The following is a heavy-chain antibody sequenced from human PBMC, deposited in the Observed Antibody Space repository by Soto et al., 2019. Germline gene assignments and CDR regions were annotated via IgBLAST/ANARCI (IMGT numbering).Heavy chain of an antibody. V-gene: IGHV3-30-3*01. D-gene: IGHD4-17*01. CDR1: GFTFSSYA. CDR2: ISYDGSNK. J-gene: IGHJ4*02. Sequence: QVQLVESGGGVVQPGRSLRLSCAASGFTFSSYAMHWVRQAPGKGLEWVAVISYDGSNKYYADSVKGRFTISRDNSKNTLYLQMNSLRAEDTAVYYCARDLEGVYYGVYSYYFDYWGQGTLVPVSS. CDR3: ARDLEGVYYGVYSYYFDY.